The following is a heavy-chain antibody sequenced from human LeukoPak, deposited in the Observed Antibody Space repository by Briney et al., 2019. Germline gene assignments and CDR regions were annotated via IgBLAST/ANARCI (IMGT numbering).Heavy chain of an antibody. CDR3: ARGGNGYYYYYMDV. J-gene: IGHJ6*03. CDR2: MNPNSGKT. CDR1: GYTFTSYD. V-gene: IGHV1-8*01. Sequence: GASVKVSCKASGYTFTSYDINWVRQATGQGLEWMGWMNPNSGKTGYAQKFQGRVTMTRKTSISTAYMELSSLRSEDTAVYYCARGGNGYYYYYMDVWGKGTTVTVSS.